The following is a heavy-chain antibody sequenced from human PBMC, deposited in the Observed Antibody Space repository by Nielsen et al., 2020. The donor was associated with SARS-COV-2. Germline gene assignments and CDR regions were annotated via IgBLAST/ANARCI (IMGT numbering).Heavy chain of an antibody. D-gene: IGHD4-23*01. CDR3: SSPTVAY. CDR2: IRSYANDYAT. J-gene: IGHJ4*02. V-gene: IGHV3-73*01. Sequence: GESLKISCAASGFTFSGSAMHWVRQASGKGLEWVGRIRSYANDYATAYAASVKGRFTISRDDSKNTAYLQMNSLNMEDTAVYYCSSPTVAYWGQGTLVTVSS. CDR1: GFTFSGSA.